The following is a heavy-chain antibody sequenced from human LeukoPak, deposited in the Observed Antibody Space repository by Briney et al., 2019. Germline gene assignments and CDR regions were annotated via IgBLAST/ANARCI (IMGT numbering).Heavy chain of an antibody. CDR1: GGSISSYY. D-gene: IGHD3-10*01. CDR2: IYYSGST. V-gene: IGHV4-59*12. Sequence: SETLSLTCTVSGGSISSYYWSWIRQPPGKGLEWIGYIYYSGSTNYNPSLKSRVTISVDTSKTQFSLKLSSVTAADTAVYYCARDGSGRDAFDIWGQGTLVTVSS. J-gene: IGHJ4*02. CDR3: ARDGSGRDAFDI.